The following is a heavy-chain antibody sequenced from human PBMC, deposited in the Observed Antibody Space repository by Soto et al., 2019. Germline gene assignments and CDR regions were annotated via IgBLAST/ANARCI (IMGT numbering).Heavy chain of an antibody. J-gene: IGHJ4*02. CDR2: ISAYNGNT. Sequence: QVQLVQSGAEVKKPGASVKVSCKASGYTFTSYGISWVRQAPGQGLEWMGWISAYNGNTNYAQKLQGRVTMTTDTATSTAETELRSLRSDDTAVYYWARVDFGASGDYWGQGTLATVSS. CDR3: ARVDFGASGDY. V-gene: IGHV1-18*01. CDR1: GYTFTSYG. D-gene: IGHD3-3*01.